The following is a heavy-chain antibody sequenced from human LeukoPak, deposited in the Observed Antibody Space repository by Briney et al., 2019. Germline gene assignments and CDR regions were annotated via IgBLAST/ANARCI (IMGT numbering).Heavy chain of an antibody. Sequence: GGSLRLSCAASGFPFSDYYMNWIREAPGKGREWVSYISRGSTYTKYADSVRGRFTISRDDAKNTLYLQMNSLRAEDTAVYYCARLAATAGSPYFDYWGQGTLVAVSS. D-gene: IGHD6-25*01. J-gene: IGHJ4*02. V-gene: IGHV3-11*06. CDR2: ISRGSTYT. CDR1: GFPFSDYY. CDR3: ARLAATAGSPYFDY.